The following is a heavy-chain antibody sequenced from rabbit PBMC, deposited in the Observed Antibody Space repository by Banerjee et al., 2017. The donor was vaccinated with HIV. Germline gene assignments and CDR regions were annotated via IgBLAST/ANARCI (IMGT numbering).Heavy chain of an antibody. D-gene: IGHD1-1*01. J-gene: IGHJ4*01. CDR1: GFDFSSYA. Sequence: QEQLKESGGGLVQPGGSLKLSCKASGFDFSSYAITWVRQAPGKGLEYIGYITYRGSAYYASWVNGRFTISKTSSTTVTPQMTSLTAADTATYFCAREGADSSGYNLWGPGTLVTVS. V-gene: IGHV1S39*01. CDR3: AREGADSSGYNL. CDR2: ITYRGSA.